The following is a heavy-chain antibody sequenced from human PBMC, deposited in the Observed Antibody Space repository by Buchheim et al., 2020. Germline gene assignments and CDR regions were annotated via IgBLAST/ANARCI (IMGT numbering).Heavy chain of an antibody. Sequence: QVQLVESGGGVVQPGRSLRLSCAASGFTFSSYGMHWVRQAPGKGLEWVAVIWYDGSNKYYADSVKGRFTISRDNSKNTLYLQMNSLRAEDTAVYYCARDYVTLPPTPQGLGYWGQGTL. CDR1: GFTFSSYG. CDR2: IWYDGSNK. CDR3: ARDYVTLPPTPQGLGY. V-gene: IGHV3-33*01. J-gene: IGHJ4*02. D-gene: IGHD3-16*01.